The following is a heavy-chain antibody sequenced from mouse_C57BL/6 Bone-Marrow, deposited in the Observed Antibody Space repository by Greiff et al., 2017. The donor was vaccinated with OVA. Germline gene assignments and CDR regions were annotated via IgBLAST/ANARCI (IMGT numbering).Heavy chain of an antibody. CDR3: ARYKGRVAVDYFDY. Sequence: DVQLVESGGGLVQPGDSLSLSCAASGFTFTNYYMSWVRQPPGKALEWLAFIRNKPNGSTTEYSASVKGRFTISRDNSQSNLYLQMNALRAEDSATYYCARYKGRVAVDYFDYWGQGTALTVSS. D-gene: IGHD1-1*01. V-gene: IGHV7-3*01. CDR2: IRNKPNGSTT. J-gene: IGHJ2*01. CDR1: GFTFTNYY.